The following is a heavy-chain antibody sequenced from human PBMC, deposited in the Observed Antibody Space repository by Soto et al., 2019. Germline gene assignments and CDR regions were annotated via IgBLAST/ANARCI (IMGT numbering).Heavy chain of an antibody. Sequence: QVQLVQSGAEVKKPGASVKVSCKASGYTFTSYYMHWVRQAPGQGLEWMGIINPSGGSTSYAQKFQGRVTMTRDTSTSTVYMGLSSLRSEDTAVYYCAREGPRGGASYGDTDRDDFDYWGQGTLVTVSS. CDR2: INPSGGST. V-gene: IGHV1-46*01. CDR3: AREGPRGGASYGDTDRDDFDY. J-gene: IGHJ4*02. CDR1: GYTFTSYY. D-gene: IGHD4-17*01.